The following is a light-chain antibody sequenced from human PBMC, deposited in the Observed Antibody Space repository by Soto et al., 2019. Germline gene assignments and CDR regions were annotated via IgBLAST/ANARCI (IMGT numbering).Light chain of an antibody. J-gene: IGLJ3*02. CDR2: NDD. CDR3: STWDDSLNGWV. V-gene: IGLV1-44*01. Sequence: QSVLTQPPSVSGTPGLRVNISCSGGISNIGKDTVNWYQQLPGTAPKLLMFNDDKRPSGVPDRFSGSRAGTSASLAISGLQSDDEAGYFWSTWDDSLNGWVVGGGTKVTVL. CDR1: ISNIGKDT.